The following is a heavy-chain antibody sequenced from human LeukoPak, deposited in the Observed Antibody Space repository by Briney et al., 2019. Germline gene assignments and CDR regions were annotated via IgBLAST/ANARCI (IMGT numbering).Heavy chain of an antibody. CDR1: GFIFSNYG. V-gene: IGHV3-30*18. J-gene: IGHJ4*02. CDR2: ISTDGRDK. D-gene: IGHD5-18*01. Sequence: GRSLRLSCAASGFIFSNYGMHWVRQAPGKGLEWVAVISTDGRDKYHTDSVRGRFTISRDNSQNTLYLQMTSLRDEDTALYRCAKDGDTGAAGYYFDYWGQGTLVAVSS. CDR3: AKDGDTGAAGYYFDY.